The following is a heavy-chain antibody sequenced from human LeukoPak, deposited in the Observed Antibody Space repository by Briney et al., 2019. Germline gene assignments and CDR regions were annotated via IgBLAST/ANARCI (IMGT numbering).Heavy chain of an antibody. CDR1: GFAFSDFY. CDR2: ISNSGCTL. J-gene: IGHJ4*02. CDR3: ARDALGSYDY. Sequence: GGPLRLSCAASGFAFSDFYMFWIRQAPGKGLEWISYISNSGCTLYYADSVKGRFTISRDNDKNLLYLQMNSLRADDTAVYYCARDALGSYDYWGQGTLVTVSS. D-gene: IGHD3-10*01. V-gene: IGHV3-11*01.